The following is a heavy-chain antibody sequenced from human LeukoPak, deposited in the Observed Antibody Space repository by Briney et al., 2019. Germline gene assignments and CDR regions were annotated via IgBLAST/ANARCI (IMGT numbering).Heavy chain of an antibody. Sequence: GASVNVSCKASGYTFTAYFMQWVRQAPGQGLEWMGWINPNTGGTDCAQKFHGRVTMTWDTSSSIFYMELCRLTYDDTATYYCARGPGASSFWFDPWGQGTLVTVSS. CDR1: GYTFTAYF. CDR2: INPNTGGT. D-gene: IGHD1-26*01. J-gene: IGHJ5*02. CDR3: ARGPGASSFWFDP. V-gene: IGHV1-2*02.